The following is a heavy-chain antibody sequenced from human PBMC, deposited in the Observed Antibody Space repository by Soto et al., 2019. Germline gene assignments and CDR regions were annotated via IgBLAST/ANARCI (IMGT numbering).Heavy chain of an antibody. CDR2: IYYSGST. J-gene: IGHJ6*02. Sequence: PSLTCTVSGGSVSSGSYYWSWIRQPPGKGLEWIGYIYYSGSTNYNPSLKSRVTISVDTPKNQFSLKLSSVTAADTAVYYCARDLGGSYPYGTVVLGQGTTATVFS. V-gene: IGHV4-61*01. CDR1: GGSVSSGSYY. D-gene: IGHD1-26*01. CDR3: ARDLGGSYPYGTVV.